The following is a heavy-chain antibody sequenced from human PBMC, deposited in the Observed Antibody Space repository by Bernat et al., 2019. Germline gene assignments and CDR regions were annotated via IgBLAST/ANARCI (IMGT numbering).Heavy chain of an antibody. CDR3: ARGYSNGWYWPMDDC. CDR1: GFTFSSYV. V-gene: IGHV3-30-3*01. Sequence: QVPLVESGGGVVQPGRSLRLSCAASGFTFSSYVMHWVRQAPGRGLEWVATLSSNGDNVHYADSVKGRFTISRDNSRNTLYLQMNSLRPEDTAVYYCARGYSNGWYWPMDDCWGQGTLVTVSS. CDR2: LSSNGDNV. J-gene: IGHJ4*02. D-gene: IGHD6-19*01.